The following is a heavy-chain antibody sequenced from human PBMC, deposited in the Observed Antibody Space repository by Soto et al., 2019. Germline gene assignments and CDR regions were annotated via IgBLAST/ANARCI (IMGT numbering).Heavy chain of an antibody. Sequence: LKISCKGSGFSFTSYWISWVRQMPGKGLEWMGRIDPDDSETNYSPSFQGHVTISVDKSISTAYLQWSSLKASDTAMYYCAREVALYYYGMDVWGQGTTVTVSS. CDR1: GFSFTSYW. D-gene: IGHD2-15*01. V-gene: IGHV5-10-1*01. CDR3: AREVALYYYGMDV. CDR2: IDPDDSET. J-gene: IGHJ6*02.